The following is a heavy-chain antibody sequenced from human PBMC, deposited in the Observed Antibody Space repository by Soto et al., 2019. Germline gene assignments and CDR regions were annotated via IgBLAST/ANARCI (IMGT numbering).Heavy chain of an antibody. V-gene: IGHV2-5*02. CDR1: GFSLTTSGVG. Sequence: QITLKESGPTLVRPTQTLTLTCTFSGFSLTTSGVGVGWIRQPPGKALEWLAVIYWADDKRYSSSLKSRLPITKETSKHQVVLTMTNMDPVDTATYYCAHHPYYGLGSYSFDYWGQGTMVTVSS. D-gene: IGHD3-10*01. CDR3: AHHPYYGLGSYSFDY. J-gene: IGHJ4*02. CDR2: IYWADDK.